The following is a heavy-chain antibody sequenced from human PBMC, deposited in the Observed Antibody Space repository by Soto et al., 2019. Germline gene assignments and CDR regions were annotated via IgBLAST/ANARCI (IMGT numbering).Heavy chain of an antibody. CDR2: IYSGGST. V-gene: IGHV3-66*04. D-gene: IGHD2-2*01. CDR1: GFTVSSNY. J-gene: IGHJ6*02. CDR3: ARQGYYCSSTSCPLDV. Sequence: PGGSLRLSCAASGFTVSSNYMSWVRQAPGKGLEWVSVIYSGGSTYYADSVKGRFTISRENAKNSLYLQMNSLRAGDTAVYYCARQGYYCSSTSCPLDVWGQGTTVTVSS.